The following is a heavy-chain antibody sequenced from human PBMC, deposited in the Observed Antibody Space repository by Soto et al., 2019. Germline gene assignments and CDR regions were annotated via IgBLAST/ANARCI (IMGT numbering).Heavy chain of an antibody. Sequence: EVQLVESGGGLVQPGGSLRLSCAASGFTFSSYWMSWVRQAPGKGLEWVANIKQDGSEKYYVDSVKGRFTISSDNAKNSLCLQMNRLRAEDTAVYYCARDSQEAADLYYYYGMDVWGQGTTVTVSS. D-gene: IGHD6-13*01. CDR2: IKQDGSEK. J-gene: IGHJ6*02. CDR3: ARDSQEAADLYYYYGMDV. V-gene: IGHV3-7*03. CDR1: GFTFSSYW.